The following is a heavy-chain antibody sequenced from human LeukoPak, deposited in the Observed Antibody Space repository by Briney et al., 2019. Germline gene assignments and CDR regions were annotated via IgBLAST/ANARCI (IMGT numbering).Heavy chain of an antibody. J-gene: IGHJ3*02. CDR2: INPKSGGT. V-gene: IGHV1-2*06. D-gene: IGHD5-12*01. CDR3: ASGYSGYALDAFDI. Sequence: ASVKVSCKASGYTFTGYYMHWVRQAPGQGLEWMGRINPKSGGTNYAQKFQGSVTMTRDTSISTAYMELSRLRSDDTAVYYCASGYSGYALDAFDIWGQGTMVTVSS. CDR1: GYTFTGYY.